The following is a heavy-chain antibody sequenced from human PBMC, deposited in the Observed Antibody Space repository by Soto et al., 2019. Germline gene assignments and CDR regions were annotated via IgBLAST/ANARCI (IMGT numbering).Heavy chain of an antibody. CDR3: AREVQVHTPAFGC. CDR1: GGTFNTYA. V-gene: IGHV1-69*19. J-gene: IGHJ4*02. D-gene: IGHD3-3*01. CDR2: ISPMFGAA. Sequence: QVQLVQSGAEMKKPGSSVKVSCQSSGGTFNTYAMNWVRQAPGQGPEWMGDISPMFGAANYAPKFQGRVTITADESTGSSYMQLSSLTSEDTALYFCAREVQVHTPAFGCWGQGNRVTVS.